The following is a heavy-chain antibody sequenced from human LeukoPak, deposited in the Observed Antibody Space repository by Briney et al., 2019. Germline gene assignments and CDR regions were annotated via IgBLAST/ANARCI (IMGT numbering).Heavy chain of an antibody. CDR1: GGSFSGYY. Sequence: SETLSLTCAVYGGSFSGYYWSWIRQPPGKGLEWIGEINHSGSTNYNPSLKSRVTISVDTSKNQFSLKLSSMTAADTAVYYCARGRGGSYHRDNYFDYWGQGTLVTVPS. CDR2: INHSGST. V-gene: IGHV4-34*01. CDR3: ARGRGGSYHRDNYFDY. D-gene: IGHD1-26*01. J-gene: IGHJ4*02.